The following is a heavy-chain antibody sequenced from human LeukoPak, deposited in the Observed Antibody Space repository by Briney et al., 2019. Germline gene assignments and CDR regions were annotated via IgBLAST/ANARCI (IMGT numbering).Heavy chain of an antibody. V-gene: IGHV3-30*02. Sequence: GGSLRLSCAASGFTFSSYGMHWVRQAPCKGLEWVAFIRYDGSNKYYADSVKGRFTISRDNSKNTLYLQMNSLRAEDTAVYYCAKEWAPRLSPNIAVAGTLDYWGQGTLVTVSS. D-gene: IGHD6-19*01. CDR3: AKEWAPRLSPNIAVAGTLDY. CDR2: IRYDGSNK. J-gene: IGHJ4*02. CDR1: GFTFSSYG.